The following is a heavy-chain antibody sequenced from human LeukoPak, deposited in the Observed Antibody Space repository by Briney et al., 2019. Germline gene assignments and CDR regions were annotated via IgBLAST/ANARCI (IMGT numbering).Heavy chain of an antibody. V-gene: IGHV3-7*01. J-gene: IGHJ4*02. CDR2: IKLDGSEK. Sequence: GGSLRLSCAASGFTFSSYWMTWVRHAPGKGLEWVANIKLDGSEKYYVDSVKGRFTIFRDNAENSLYLQMNSLRAEDTAVYYCARVSVVSYYFDDWGQGTLVTVSS. CDR3: ARVSVVSYYFDD. D-gene: IGHD2-8*02. CDR1: GFTFSSYW.